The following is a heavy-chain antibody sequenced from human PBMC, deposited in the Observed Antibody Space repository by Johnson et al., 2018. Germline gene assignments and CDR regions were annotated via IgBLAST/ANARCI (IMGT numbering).Heavy chain of an antibody. J-gene: IGHJ3*01. CDR1: GFTFSDYT. D-gene: IGHD1-20*01. CDR2: ITSSTSYI. CDR3: ARISKDNWFMQAFDG. Sequence: VQLVESGGGLVKXGGSXRLXCAASGFTFSDYTLNWVRQAPGKGLEWVSSITSSTSYIYYADSVKGRFTISRDNAKNSLYLQMHSLRAEDTAVYFCARISKDNWFMQAFDGWGQGTVVTVSS. V-gene: IGHV3-21*01.